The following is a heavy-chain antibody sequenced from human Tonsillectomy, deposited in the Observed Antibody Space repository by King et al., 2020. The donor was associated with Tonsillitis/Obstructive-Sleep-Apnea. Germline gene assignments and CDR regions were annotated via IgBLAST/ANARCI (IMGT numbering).Heavy chain of an antibody. CDR2: IKQDGSEK. J-gene: IGHJ4*02. D-gene: IGHD6-13*01. CDR1: GFTFRSYW. CDR3: ARQSSSWYYFDY. V-gene: IGHV3-7*02. Sequence: QLVQSGGGLVQPGGSLRLSCAASGFTFRSYWMSWVRQAPGKGLEWVANIKQDGSEKYYVDSVKGRFTISRDNAKNSLYLKINSLRAEDTAVYYCARQSSSWYYFDYWGQGTLVTVSS.